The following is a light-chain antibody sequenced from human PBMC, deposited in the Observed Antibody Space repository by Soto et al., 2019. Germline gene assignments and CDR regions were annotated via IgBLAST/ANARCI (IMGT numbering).Light chain of an antibody. J-gene: IGKJ1*01. CDR3: HQRQSWPRT. V-gene: IGKV3-11*01. CDR2: GAS. Sequence: EIVLTQSPGTLSLSPGERSTLSCMAIQSLSNNIYLAWYQQKPGQAPRLLIYGASNRATGIPARFSGSGSGTDFTLTISSLEPEDFAVYYCHQRQSWPRTVGLGTKVDIK. CDR1: QSLSNNIY.